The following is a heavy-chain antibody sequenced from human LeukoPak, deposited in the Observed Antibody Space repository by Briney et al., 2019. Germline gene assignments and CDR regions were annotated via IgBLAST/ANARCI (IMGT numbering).Heavy chain of an antibody. V-gene: IGHV3-33*01. J-gene: IGHJ4*02. CDR1: GFSFNTYA. Sequence: GRSLRLSCAASGFSFNTYAMHWGRQAPGQGLERVALIWHDGSHKFYSNSVRGQFTISRDNSKNTVSLQMNNLRPEDTAVYYCAREIFGSGSYPVFWVQGTLVTVSS. CDR2: IWHDGSHK. D-gene: IGHD3-10*01. CDR3: AREIFGSGSYPVF.